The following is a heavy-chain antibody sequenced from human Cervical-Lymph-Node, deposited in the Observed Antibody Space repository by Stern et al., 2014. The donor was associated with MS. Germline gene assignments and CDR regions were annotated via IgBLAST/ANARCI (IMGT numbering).Heavy chain of an antibody. Sequence: QLQLQESGPGLVKPSETLSLTCTVSGCSFNNYYWSWIRQPPGQGLEWIGYIYQYGRTKNNPSLQRRFTITLHTSKTQFSLRLTSVTAADTAVYYCARVDDCSGGTCFSTSWFDPWGQGTLVTVSS. CDR1: GCSFNNYY. D-gene: IGHD2-15*01. CDR2: IYQYGRT. J-gene: IGHJ5*02. CDR3: ARVDDCSGGTCFSTSWFDP. V-gene: IGHV4-59*01.